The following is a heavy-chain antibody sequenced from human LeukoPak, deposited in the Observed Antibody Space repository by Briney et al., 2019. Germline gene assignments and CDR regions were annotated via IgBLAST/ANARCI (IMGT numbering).Heavy chain of an antibody. Sequence: SETLSLTCTVSGGSISSYYWSWIRQPPGKGLEWIGYIYSSGSTTYNPSLKSRVTISVDTSKNQFSLKLSSVTAADTAVYYCASTYGGYAPGEIDYWGQGTLVTVSS. CDR3: ASTYGGYAPGEIDY. V-gene: IGHV4-59*08. CDR1: GGSISSYY. D-gene: IGHD5-12*01. CDR2: IYSSGST. J-gene: IGHJ4*02.